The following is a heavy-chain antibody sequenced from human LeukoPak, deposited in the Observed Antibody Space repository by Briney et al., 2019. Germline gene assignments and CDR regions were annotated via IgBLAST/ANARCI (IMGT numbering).Heavy chain of an antibody. Sequence: ASVKVSCKASGYSFTSYAMNWVRQAPGQGLEWMGWINTNTGNPTYAQGFTGRFVFSLDTSVSTAYLQISSLKAEDTAVYYCARRDVKDGDNWWRQSDYYYYYYMDVWGKGTTVTVSS. J-gene: IGHJ6*03. D-gene: IGHD5-24*01. CDR3: ARRDVKDGDNWWRQSDYYYYYYMDV. CDR2: INTNTGNP. CDR1: GYSFTSYA. V-gene: IGHV7-4-1*02.